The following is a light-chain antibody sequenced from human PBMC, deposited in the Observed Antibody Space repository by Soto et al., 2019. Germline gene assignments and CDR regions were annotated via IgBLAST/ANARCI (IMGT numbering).Light chain of an antibody. CDR1: QAITSW. V-gene: IGKV1-12*01. CDR2: SAS. J-gene: IGKJ4*01. Sequence: DIHVTQSPSSVSASVGDRVTITCRASQAITSWLAWYQQKPGRAPKLLIYSASSLQSGAPSRFTGSGSGTDFTLTITSLQTDDAAVYYCQQTSSFPLTFGGGTKVEI. CDR3: QQTSSFPLT.